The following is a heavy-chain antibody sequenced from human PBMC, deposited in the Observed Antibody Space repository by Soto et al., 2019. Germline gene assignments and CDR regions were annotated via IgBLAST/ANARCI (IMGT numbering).Heavy chain of an antibody. CDR3: AMIDTSPGV. Sequence: SEALSLTCSVSGASVRAYFWTWIRQSPGKRLEWIGEITHSGSTNYNPSLKNRVTMSVDASKRQFSLRLTSVTAADTAVYFCAMIDTSPGVWGQGTMVPVS. V-gene: IGHV4-34*01. CDR2: ITHSGST. CDR1: GASVRAYF. D-gene: IGHD3-16*01. J-gene: IGHJ3*01.